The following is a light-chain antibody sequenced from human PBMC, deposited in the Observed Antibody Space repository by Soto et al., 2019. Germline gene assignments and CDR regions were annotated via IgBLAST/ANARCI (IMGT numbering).Light chain of an antibody. Sequence: DFKVPQSPSTLSASVENRVTITCRASQNIRSRLAWFQQKPGKAPKLLIYDASSLESGVPSRFSGSGSGTEFTLTISGLEPEDSGVYYCHQVDVSVTFAQGTLLEI. J-gene: IGKJ5*01. V-gene: IGKV1-5*01. CDR2: DAS. CDR3: HQVDVSVT. CDR1: QNIRSR.